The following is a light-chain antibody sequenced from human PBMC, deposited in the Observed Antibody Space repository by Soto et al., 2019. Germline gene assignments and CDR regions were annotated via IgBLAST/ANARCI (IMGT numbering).Light chain of an antibody. CDR3: QQYSFFSLT. CDR2: KAS. V-gene: IGKV1-5*03. CDR1: QSISSW. J-gene: IGKJ4*01. Sequence: DIQKTQSPSTVSASVGDRVTITCRASQSISSWLAWYQQKPGKAPKLLIQKASSLESGVPSRFSGSGSGTEFTLAISSLQPDDFATYYCQQYSFFSLTFGGGTKVEIK.